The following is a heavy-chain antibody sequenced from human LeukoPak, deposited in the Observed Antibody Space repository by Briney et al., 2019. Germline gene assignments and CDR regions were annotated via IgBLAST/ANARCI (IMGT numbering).Heavy chain of an antibody. CDR1: GFTFSSYA. CDR3: AKDEHLAAGYYYYYYMDV. J-gene: IGHJ6*03. D-gene: IGHD6-13*01. V-gene: IGHV3-23*01. CDR2: ISGSGGST. Sequence: GGSLRLSCAASGFTFSSYAMSWVRQAPGKGLEWVSAISGSGGSTYYADSVKGRFTISRDNSKNTLYLQMNSLRAEDTAVYYCAKDEHLAAGYYYYYYMDVWGKGTTVTVSS.